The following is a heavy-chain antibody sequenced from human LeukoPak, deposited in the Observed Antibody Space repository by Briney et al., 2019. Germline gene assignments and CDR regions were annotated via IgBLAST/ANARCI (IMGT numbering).Heavy chain of an antibody. Sequence: SETLSLTCTVSGGSISRYYWSWIRQPPGKGLEWIGYAYYSGSTNYNPSLKSRVTISVDTSKNQFSLNLSSVTAADTAIYYCARDSYGSGAYYGMDVWGQGTTVTVSS. CDR1: GGSISRYY. CDR2: AYYSGST. D-gene: IGHD3-10*01. V-gene: IGHV4-59*01. CDR3: ARDSYGSGAYYGMDV. J-gene: IGHJ6*02.